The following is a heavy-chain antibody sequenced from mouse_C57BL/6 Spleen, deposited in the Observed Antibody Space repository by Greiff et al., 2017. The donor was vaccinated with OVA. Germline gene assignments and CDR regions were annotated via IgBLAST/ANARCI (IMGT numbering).Heavy chain of an antibody. CDR2: IRSKSNNYAT. Sequence: DVMLVESGGGLVQPKGSLKLSCAASGFSFNTYAMNWVRQAPGKGLEWVARIRSKSNNYATYYADSVKDRFTISRDDSESMLYLQMNNLKTEDTAMYYCVRHPGYDWYFDVWGTGTTVTVSS. CDR3: VRHPGYDWYFDV. CDR1: GFSFNTYA. V-gene: IGHV10-1*01. J-gene: IGHJ1*03. D-gene: IGHD2-2*01.